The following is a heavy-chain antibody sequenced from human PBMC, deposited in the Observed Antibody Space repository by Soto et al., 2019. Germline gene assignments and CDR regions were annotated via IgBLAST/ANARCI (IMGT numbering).Heavy chain of an antibody. D-gene: IGHD3-16*01. CDR1: RFLFRDYA. CDR2: ITSRGTDI. J-gene: IGHJ4*02. V-gene: IGHV3-9*01. CDR3: EKSMASNLVGGLPDY. Sequence: YLRVSCAAWRFLFRDYAFHWVRQAPGKGLEWVAGITSRGTDIAYADSVKGRFIISRDNAMNVLHLHMNSLRPEDTAVYYCEKSMASNLVGGLPDYWGQGTQVTVSS.